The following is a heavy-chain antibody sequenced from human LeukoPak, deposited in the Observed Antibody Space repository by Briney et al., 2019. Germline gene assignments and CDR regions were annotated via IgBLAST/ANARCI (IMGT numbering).Heavy chain of an antibody. V-gene: IGHV1-69*05. D-gene: IGHD6-13*01. CDR3: ARTWAGLSSWYDDY. Sequence: SVKVSCKASGGTFSSYAISWVRQAPGQGLEWMGGIIPIFGTANYAQKFQGRVTITTDESTSTAYMELSSLRSEDTAVYYCARTWAGLSSWYDDYWGQGTLVTVSS. J-gene: IGHJ4*02. CDR1: GGTFSSYA. CDR2: IIPIFGTA.